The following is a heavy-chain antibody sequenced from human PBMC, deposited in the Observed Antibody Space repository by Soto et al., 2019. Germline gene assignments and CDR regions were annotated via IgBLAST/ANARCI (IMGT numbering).Heavy chain of an antibody. CDR1: GGTFSNHA. D-gene: IGHD4-17*01. Sequence: QVRLVQSGAEVKKPGSSVKVSCKASGGTFSNHAINWVRQAPGQGPEWMGVIILPFGTPNYAQRFQGRVTITADESMTTAYMELNGLRSEDTADYYCARGPDYAGYIDDWGQGSLVTVSS. CDR3: ARGPDYAGYIDD. CDR2: IILPFGTP. V-gene: IGHV1-69*13. J-gene: IGHJ4*02.